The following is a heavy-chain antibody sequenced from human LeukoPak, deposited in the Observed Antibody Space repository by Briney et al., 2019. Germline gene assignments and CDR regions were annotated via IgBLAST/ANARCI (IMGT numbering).Heavy chain of an antibody. CDR3: AKPGGSGSYFNWFDP. D-gene: IGHD3-10*01. CDR2: INPNSGGT. Sequence: ASVKVSCKASGYTFTGYYMHWVRQAPGQGLEWMGWINPNSGGTNYAQKFQGRVTMTRDTSISTAYMELSRLRSDDTALYYCAKPGGSGSYFNWFDPWGQGTLVTVSS. CDR1: GYTFTGYY. V-gene: IGHV1-2*02. J-gene: IGHJ5*02.